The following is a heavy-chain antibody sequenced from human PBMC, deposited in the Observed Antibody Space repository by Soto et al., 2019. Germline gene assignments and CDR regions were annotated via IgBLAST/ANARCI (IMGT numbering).Heavy chain of an antibody. V-gene: IGHV3-23*01. CDR1: GFTFSSYA. CDR3: ARAQPTYSSSYFDY. J-gene: IGHJ4*02. Sequence: EVQLLESGGDLVQPGGSLRLSCAASGFTFSSYATSWVRQAPGKGLEWVSTISGRGDDTYYTDSVKGRFTISRDNSKNTLYVHMNSLRAEDTAVYYCARAQPTYSSSYFDYWGQGTLVTVSS. CDR2: ISGRGDDT. D-gene: IGHD3-22*01.